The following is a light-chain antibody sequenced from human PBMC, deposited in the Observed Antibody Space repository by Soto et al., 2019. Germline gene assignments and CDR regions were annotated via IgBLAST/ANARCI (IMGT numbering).Light chain of an antibody. Sequence: EIVMTQSPATLSVSPGERATLSCRASQSVSSNLAWYQQKPGQAPRLLIYGASTRATGIPARFSGSGSGTEFTLTISSLQSEDFAVYSCQQYNNWPLWTFGKGTNVEIK. J-gene: IGKJ1*01. CDR2: GAS. CDR3: QQYNNWPLWT. CDR1: QSVSSN. V-gene: IGKV3-15*01.